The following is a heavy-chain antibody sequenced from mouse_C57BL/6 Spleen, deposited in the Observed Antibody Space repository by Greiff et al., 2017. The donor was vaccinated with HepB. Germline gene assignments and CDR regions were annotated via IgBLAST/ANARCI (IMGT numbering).Heavy chain of an antibody. CDR1: GYSITSGYY. J-gene: IGHJ1*03. CDR3: ARGDGNWYFDV. Sequence: ESGPGLVKPSQSLSLTCSVTGYSITSGYYWNWIRQFPGNKLEWMGYISYDGSNNYNPSLKNRISITRDTSKNQFFLKLNSVTTEDTATYYCARGDGNWYFDVWGTGTTVTVSS. V-gene: IGHV3-6*01. CDR2: ISYDGSN. D-gene: IGHD2-1*01.